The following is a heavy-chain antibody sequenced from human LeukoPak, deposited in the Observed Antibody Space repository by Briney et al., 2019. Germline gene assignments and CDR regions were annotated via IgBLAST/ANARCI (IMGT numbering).Heavy chain of an antibody. CDR3: ARDPHLTYYYDSSGPFDY. CDR1: GGSISSGSYY. J-gene: IGHJ4*02. V-gene: IGHV4-61*02. CDR2: IYTSGST. Sequence: PSQTLSLTCTVSGGSISSGSYYWSWIRQPAGKGLEWIGRIYTSGSTNYNPSLKSRVTISVDTSKNQFSLKLSSVTAADTAVYYCARDPHLTYYYDSSGPFDYWGQGTLVTVSS. D-gene: IGHD3-22*01.